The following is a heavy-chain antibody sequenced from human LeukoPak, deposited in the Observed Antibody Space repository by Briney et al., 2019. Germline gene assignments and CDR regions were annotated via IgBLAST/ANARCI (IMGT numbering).Heavy chain of an antibody. CDR2: ISGSGGST. J-gene: IGHJ4*02. D-gene: IGHD5-18*01. CDR1: GFTFSSYA. CDR3: AKTRGYSYGLDY. Sequence: SGGSLRLSCAASGFTFSSYAMSWVRQAPGKGLEWVSAISGSGGSTYYADSVKGRFTISRDNSKNTLYLQMNSLRAEDTAVYYCAKTRGYSYGLDYWGQGTLVTVSS. V-gene: IGHV3-23*01.